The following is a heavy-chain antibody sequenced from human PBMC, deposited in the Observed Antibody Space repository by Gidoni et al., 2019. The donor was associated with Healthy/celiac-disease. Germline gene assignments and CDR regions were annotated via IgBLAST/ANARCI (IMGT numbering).Heavy chain of an antibody. CDR3: ARGLIAVAGTLCAFDI. CDR1: GVTFSSYI. V-gene: IGHV3-21*01. D-gene: IGHD6-19*01. CDR2: ISSSSSYI. J-gene: IGHJ3*02. Sequence: EVQLVESGGGLVKPGGSLRLSCPASGVTFSSYIMNWVRQAPGKGLEWVSSISSSSSYIYYADSVKGRFTISRDNAKNSLYLQMNSLRAEDTAVYYCARGLIAVAGTLCAFDIWGQGTMVTVSS.